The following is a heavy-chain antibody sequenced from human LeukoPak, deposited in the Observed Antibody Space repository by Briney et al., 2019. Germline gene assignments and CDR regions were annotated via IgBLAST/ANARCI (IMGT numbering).Heavy chain of an antibody. CDR2: IRYDGSNK. V-gene: IGHV3-30*02. J-gene: IGHJ4*02. Sequence: PGGSLRLSCAASGFTFSSYGMHWVRQAPGKGLEWVAFIRYDGSNKYYADSVRGRFTISRDNSKNTLYLQMNSLRAEDTAVYYCAKDESLLWFGELAYFDYWGQGTLVTVSS. CDR1: GFTFSSYG. D-gene: IGHD3-10*01. CDR3: AKDESLLWFGELAYFDY.